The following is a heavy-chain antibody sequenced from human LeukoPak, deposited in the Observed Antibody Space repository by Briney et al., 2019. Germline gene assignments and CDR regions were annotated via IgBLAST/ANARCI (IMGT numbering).Heavy chain of an antibody. CDR1: GFTFSSYW. CDR2: IYSGGST. CDR3: ARGSWGGFDY. D-gene: IGHD6-13*01. J-gene: IGHJ4*02. Sequence: GGSLRLSCAASGFTFSSYWMSWVRQAPGKGLEWVSVIYSGGSTYYADSVKGRFTISRDNSKNTLYLQMNSLRAEDTAVYYCARGSWGGFDYWGQGTLVTVSS. V-gene: IGHV3-66*01.